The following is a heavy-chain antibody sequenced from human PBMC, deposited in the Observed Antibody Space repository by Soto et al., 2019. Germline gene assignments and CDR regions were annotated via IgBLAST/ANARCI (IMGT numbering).Heavy chain of an antibody. V-gene: IGHV3-7*01. CDR2: IKQDESEK. CDR3: ARVAGYCSGGSCLNNWFDP. CDR1: GFTFSSYW. D-gene: IGHD2-15*01. J-gene: IGHJ5*02. Sequence: GGSLRLSCAASGFTFSSYWMSWVRQAPGKGLEWVANIKQDESEKYYVDSVKGRFTISRDNAKNSLYLQMNSLRAEDTAVYYCARVAGYCSGGSCLNNWFDPWGQGTLVTVSS.